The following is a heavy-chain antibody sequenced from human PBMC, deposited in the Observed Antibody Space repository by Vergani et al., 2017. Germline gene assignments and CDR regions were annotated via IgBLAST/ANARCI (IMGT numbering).Heavy chain of an antibody. CDR1: GFTFSIYS. D-gene: IGHD2-8*02. CDR3: ASSDTGGDAFDI. J-gene: IGHJ3*02. Sequence: VQLVESGGGLVKPGGSLRLSCAASGFTFSIYSMNWVRQAPGKGLEWVSSISSSSSYIYYADSVKGRFTISRDNAKNSLYLQRNSLRAEDTAVYYCASSDTGGDAFDIWGQGTMVTVSS. CDR2: ISSSSSYI. V-gene: IGHV3-21*01.